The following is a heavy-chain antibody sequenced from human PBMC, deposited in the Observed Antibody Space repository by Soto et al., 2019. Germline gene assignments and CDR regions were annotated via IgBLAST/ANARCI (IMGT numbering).Heavy chain of an antibody. CDR3: ARQDYDFWSGYYGFNWFDP. J-gene: IGHJ5*02. D-gene: IGHD3-3*01. Sequence: PSATLSLTCTVSCGSISRSSYYCGWIRQPPGKGLEWIGSIYYSGSTYYNPSLKSRVTISVDTSKNQFSLKLSSVTAADTAVYYCARQDYDFWSGYYGFNWFDPWGQGTLVTVSS. CDR1: CGSISRSSYY. V-gene: IGHV4-39*01. CDR2: IYYSGST.